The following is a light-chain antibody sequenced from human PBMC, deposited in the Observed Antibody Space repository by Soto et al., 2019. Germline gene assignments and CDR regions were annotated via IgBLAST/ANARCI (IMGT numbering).Light chain of an antibody. CDR2: KAS. CDR1: QSILNW. CDR3: QQYIAYPWT. J-gene: IGKJ1*01. Sequence: DIQMTQSPSTLSASVGDRVTITCRTSQSILNWLAWYQQKPGKAPRLLIYKASSLESGVPSRFSGSGSETEFTLSIGSLQSDDFATYYCQQYIAYPWTFGQGTKVEIK. V-gene: IGKV1-5*03.